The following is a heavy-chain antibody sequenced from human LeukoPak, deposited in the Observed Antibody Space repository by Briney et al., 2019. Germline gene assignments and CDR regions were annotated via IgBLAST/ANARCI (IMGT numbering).Heavy chain of an antibody. CDR1: GGTFSSYA. D-gene: IGHD3-10*01. CDR2: IIPIFGIA. Sequence: SVKVSCKASGGTFSSYAISWVRQAPGQGLEWMGRIIPIFGIANYAQKFQGRVTITADKSTSTAYMELSSLRSEDTAVYHCARVPANYYGSGSYYNDGWFDPWGQGTLVTVSS. J-gene: IGHJ5*02. V-gene: IGHV1-69*04. CDR3: ARVPANYYGSGSYYNDGWFDP.